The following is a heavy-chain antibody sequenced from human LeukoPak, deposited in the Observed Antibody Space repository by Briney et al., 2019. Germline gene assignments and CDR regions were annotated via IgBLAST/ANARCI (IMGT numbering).Heavy chain of an antibody. CDR1: GFTFNRFY. J-gene: IGHJ4*02. CDR2: ISSNGATT. D-gene: IGHD6-6*01. V-gene: IGHV3-64D*06. Sequence: GGSLRLSCSASGFTFNRFYLRWVRQAPGKGLEFVSHISSNGATTYYADSVKGRFTISRDNSKNTLYPQMSSLRADDTAVYYCVKDRSIAAPNNDFFDSWGQGALVTVSS. CDR3: VKDRSIAAPNNDFFDS.